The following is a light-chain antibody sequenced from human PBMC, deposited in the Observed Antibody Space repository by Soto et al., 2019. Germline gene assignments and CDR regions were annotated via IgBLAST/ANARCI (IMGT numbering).Light chain of an antibody. CDR2: AAS. V-gene: IGKV1-39*01. CDR3: QQIYSTSRT. J-gene: IGKJ1*01. CDR1: SSSSSY. Sequence: DIQMTQSPSSLSASVGDTVTIICRASSSSSSYLNWYQQKPGKAPKLLIYAASSLQSGVPSRFSGSGSGTDFTLTISSLQPEDVATYYCQQIYSTSRTFGQGTKLEIK.